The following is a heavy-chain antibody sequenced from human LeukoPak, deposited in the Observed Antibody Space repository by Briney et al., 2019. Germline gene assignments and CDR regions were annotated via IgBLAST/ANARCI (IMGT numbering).Heavy chain of an antibody. CDR2: VNEDGSAK. CDR3: ARDYWRSIDH. V-gene: IGHV3-7*01. Sequence: QAGGSLRLSCVVSGLTFSNYWMIWVRQAPGKGLESVAIVNEDGSAKYYLDFVKGRFTISRDNARNSLYLEMNSLRAEDTAVYYCARDYWRSIDHWGQGTLVTVSS. J-gene: IGHJ4*02. CDR1: GLTFSNYW. D-gene: IGHD1-1*01.